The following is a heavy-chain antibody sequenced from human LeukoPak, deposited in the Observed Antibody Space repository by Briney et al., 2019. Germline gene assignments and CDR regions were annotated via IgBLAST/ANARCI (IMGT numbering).Heavy chain of an antibody. J-gene: IGHJ4*02. CDR3: ARELGHNYVWGSYRYSYFDY. V-gene: IGHV4-34*01. Sequence: SETLSLTCAVYGGSFSGYYWSWIRQPPGKGLEWIGEINHSGSTNYNPSLKSRVTISVDTSKNQFSLKLSSVTAADTAVYYCARELGHNYVWGSYRYSYFDYWGQRTLVTVSS. CDR2: INHSGST. CDR1: GGSFSGYY. D-gene: IGHD3-16*02.